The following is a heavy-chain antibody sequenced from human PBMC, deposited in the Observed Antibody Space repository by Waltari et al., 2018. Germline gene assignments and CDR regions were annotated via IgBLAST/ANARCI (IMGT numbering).Heavy chain of an antibody. D-gene: IGHD3-3*01. V-gene: IGHV4-34*01. CDR3: ARANTIFGVIRTWYYMDV. CDR1: GGSFSGYY. J-gene: IGHJ6*03. Sequence: QVQLQQWGAGLLKPSETLSLTCVVSGGSFSGYYWSWIRQPPGKGLGWIGEINHSGRTNNNPSLKRRVTISKDTSKIQFSLKLRSVTVADTAVYYCARANTIFGVIRTWYYMDVWGKGTPVTVSS. CDR2: INHSGRT.